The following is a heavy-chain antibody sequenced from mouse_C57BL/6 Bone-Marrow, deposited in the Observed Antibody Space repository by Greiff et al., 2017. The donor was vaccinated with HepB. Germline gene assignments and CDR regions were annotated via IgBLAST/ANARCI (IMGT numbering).Heavy chain of an antibody. CDR1: GYSFTGYY. V-gene: IGHV1-43*01. J-gene: IGHJ3*01. CDR2: INPSTGGT. Sequence: EVHLVESGPELVKPGASVKISCKASGYSFTGYYMHWVKQSSEKSLEWIGEINPSTGGTSYNQKFKGKATLTVDKSSSTAYMQLKSLTSEDSAVYYCASCGLLRLFAYWGQGTLVTVSA. D-gene: IGHD2-3*01. CDR3: ASCGLLRLFAY.